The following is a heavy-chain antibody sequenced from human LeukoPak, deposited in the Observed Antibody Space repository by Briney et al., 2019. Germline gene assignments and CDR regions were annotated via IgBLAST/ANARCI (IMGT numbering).Heavy chain of an antibody. D-gene: IGHD5-18*01. V-gene: IGHV4-34*01. CDR3: ARVGRGYVDTAMVSEDGMDV. CDR2: INHSGST. Sequence: SETLSLTCAVYGGSFSGYYWSWIRQPPGKGLEWIGEINHSGSTNYNPSLKSRVTISVDTSKNQFSLKLSSVTAADTAVYYCARVGRGYVDTAMVSEDGMDVWGQGTTVTVSS. CDR1: GGSFSGYY. J-gene: IGHJ6*02.